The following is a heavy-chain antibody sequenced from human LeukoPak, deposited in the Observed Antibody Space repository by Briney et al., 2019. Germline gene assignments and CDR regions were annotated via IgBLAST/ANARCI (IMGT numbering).Heavy chain of an antibody. J-gene: IGHJ5*02. CDR3: ARGGLGYCSGGSCPSNWFDP. D-gene: IGHD2-15*01. Sequence: ASVKVSCKASGYTFTSCGISWVRQAPGQGLEWMGWISGYNGNTNYAQKLQGRVTMTTDISTSTAYMELRSLRSDDTAVYYCARGGLGYCSGGSCPSNWFDPWGQGALVTVSS. CDR2: ISGYNGNT. CDR1: GYTFTSCG. V-gene: IGHV1-18*01.